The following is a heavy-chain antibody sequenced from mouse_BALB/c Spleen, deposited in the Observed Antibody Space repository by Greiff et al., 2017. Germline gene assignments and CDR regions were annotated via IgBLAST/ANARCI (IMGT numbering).Heavy chain of an antibody. CDR3: TRDYGSY. CDR2: IRLKSDNYAT. J-gene: IGHJ3*01. Sequence: EVKVEESGGGLVQPGGSMKLSCVASGFTFSSYWMSWVRQSPEKGLEWVAEIRLKSDNYATHYAESVKGKFTISRDDSKSRLYLQMNSLRAEDTGIYYCTRDYGSYWGQGTLVTVSA. V-gene: IGHV6-6*02. D-gene: IGHD1-2*01. CDR1: GFTFSSYW.